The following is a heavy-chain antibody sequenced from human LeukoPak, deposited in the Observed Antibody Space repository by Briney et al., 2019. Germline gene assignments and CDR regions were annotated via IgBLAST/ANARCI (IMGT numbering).Heavy chain of an antibody. CDR2: IYYSGNT. CDR3: AREEKRQLAQGYYFDY. D-gene: IGHD6-13*01. Sequence: KPSETLSLTCTVSGGSISSYYWSWIRQPPGKGLEWIGYIYYSGNTNYNPSLKSRVTISVDTSKNQFSLKLSSVTAADTAVYYCAREEKRQLAQGYYFDYWGQGTLVTVSS. V-gene: IGHV4-59*12. CDR1: GGSISSYY. J-gene: IGHJ4*02.